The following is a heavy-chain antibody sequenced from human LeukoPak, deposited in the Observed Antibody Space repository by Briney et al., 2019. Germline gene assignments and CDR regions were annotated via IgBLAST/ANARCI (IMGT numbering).Heavy chain of an antibody. D-gene: IGHD6-6*01. CDR2: INPNSGGT. CDR1: GYTFTGYY. V-gene: IGHV1-2*02. J-gene: IGHJ6*03. Sequence: ASVKVSCKASGYTFTGYYMHWVRQAPGQGLEWMGWINPNSGGTNYAQKFQGRVTMTRDTSISTAYMELSRLRSDDTAVYYCARDGEIAARQSSLYYYYYMDVWGKGTTVTVSS. CDR3: ARDGEIAARQSSLYYYYYMDV.